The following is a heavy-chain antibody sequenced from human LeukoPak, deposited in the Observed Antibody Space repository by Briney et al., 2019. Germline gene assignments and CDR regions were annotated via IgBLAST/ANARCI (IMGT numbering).Heavy chain of an antibody. V-gene: IGHV4-61*02. J-gene: IGHJ4*02. CDR1: GGSISSGSYY. Sequence: SQTLSLTCTVSGGSISSGSYYWSWIRQPAGKGLEWIGRIYTSGSTNYNPSLKSRVTISVDTSKNQFSVTLSSVTAADTAVYYCASYNSGWYYFDYWGQGTLVTVSS. CDR2: IYTSGST. D-gene: IGHD6-19*01. CDR3: ASYNSGWYYFDY.